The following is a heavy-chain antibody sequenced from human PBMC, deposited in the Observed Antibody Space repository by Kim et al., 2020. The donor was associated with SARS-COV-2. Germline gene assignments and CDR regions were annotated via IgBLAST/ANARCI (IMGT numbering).Heavy chain of an antibody. V-gene: IGHV3-23*01. D-gene: IGHD3-22*01. J-gene: IGHJ4*02. Sequence: DSVKGRFPVSRVNSKNTLFLQMHSLRAEDTAVYYCAKGGYDTRDYSAPFDYWGQGTLVTVSS. CDR3: AKGGYDTRDYSAPFDY.